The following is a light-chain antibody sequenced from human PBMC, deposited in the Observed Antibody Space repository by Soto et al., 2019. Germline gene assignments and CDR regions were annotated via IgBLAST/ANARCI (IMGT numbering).Light chain of an antibody. CDR2: GAS. J-gene: IGKJ3*01. CDR3: QLYGCSAPRVT. V-gene: IGKV3-20*01. Sequence: EVVLTQSPGTLSLSPGARATLSCRASQSVNDNHLAWYQQKGGQAPRLRIYGASIRATGVPERFSGSGFGKAYCLRITWLEPEDYALYYFQLYGCSAPRVTVGPGTTVEI. CDR1: QSVNDNH.